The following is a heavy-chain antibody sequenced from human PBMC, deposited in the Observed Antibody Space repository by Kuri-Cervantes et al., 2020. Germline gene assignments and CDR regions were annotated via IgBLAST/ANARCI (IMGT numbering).Heavy chain of an antibody. CDR3: VKDRGFYYYYGMDV. Sequence: SLKISCAASGFTFDDYAMHWVRQAPGKGLEWVSGISWNSGSIGYADSVKGRFTISRDNAKDSLYLQMNSLRAEDTALYYCVKDRGFYYYYGMDVWGQGTTVTVSS. J-gene: IGHJ6*02. V-gene: IGHV3-9*01. CDR1: GFTFDDYA. CDR2: ISWNSGSI. D-gene: IGHD3-16*01.